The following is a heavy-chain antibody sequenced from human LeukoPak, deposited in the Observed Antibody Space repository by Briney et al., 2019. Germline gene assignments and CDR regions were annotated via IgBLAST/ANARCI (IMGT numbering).Heavy chain of an antibody. CDR2: IYYSGST. CDR1: GGSISSYY. J-gene: IGHJ4*02. CDR3: ARGGKATVVTM. V-gene: IGHV4-59*12. D-gene: IGHD4-23*01. Sequence: SETLSLTCSVSGGSISSYYWSWIRQPPGKGLEWIGYIYYSGSTNYNPSLKSRVSMSVDTSKNQFSLKLTSVTAADTAVYYCARGGKATVVTMWGQGILVTVSS.